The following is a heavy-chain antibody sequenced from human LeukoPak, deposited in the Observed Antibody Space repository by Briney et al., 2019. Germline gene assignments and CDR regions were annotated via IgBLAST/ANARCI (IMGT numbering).Heavy chain of an antibody. CDR2: ISYDGSNK. V-gene: IGHV3-30*18. Sequence: PGRSLRLSCAASGFTFSIYGMHCVRHAPDKRLEWVAVISYDGSNKYYAHSVKGRFTISRDNSKNTLYLQMNSLRAEDRAVYYCAKDDEGGELGNAFDIWGQGTMVTVSS. J-gene: IGHJ3*02. D-gene: IGHD1-7*01. CDR1: GFTFSIYG. CDR3: AKDDEGGELGNAFDI.